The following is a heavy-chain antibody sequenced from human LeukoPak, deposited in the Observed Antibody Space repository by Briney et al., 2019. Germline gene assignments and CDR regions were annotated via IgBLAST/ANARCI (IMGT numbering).Heavy chain of an antibody. J-gene: IGHJ6*02. Sequence: PGRSLRLSCAASGFTFSSYGMHWVRQAPGKGLDWVAVISYDGSNKYYADSVKGRFTISRDNSKNTLYLQMNSLRAEDTAVYYCAKGHNYYGMDVWGQGTTVTVSS. V-gene: IGHV3-30*18. CDR1: GFTFSSYG. CDR2: ISYDGSNK. CDR3: AKGHNYYGMDV.